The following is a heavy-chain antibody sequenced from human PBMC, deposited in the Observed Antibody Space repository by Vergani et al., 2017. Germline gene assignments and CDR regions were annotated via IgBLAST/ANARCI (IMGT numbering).Heavy chain of an antibody. CDR3: ARGDPTNGMDV. Sequence: QVQLVQSGAEVKKPGSSVKVSCKASGGPFSSYTISWVRQAPGQGLEWMGRIIPILGIANYAQKFQGRVTITADKSTSTAYMELSSLRSEDTAVYYCARGDPTNGMDVWGQGTTVTVSS. J-gene: IGHJ6*02. CDR2: IIPILGIA. CDR1: GGPFSSYT. V-gene: IGHV1-69*02. D-gene: IGHD5-12*01.